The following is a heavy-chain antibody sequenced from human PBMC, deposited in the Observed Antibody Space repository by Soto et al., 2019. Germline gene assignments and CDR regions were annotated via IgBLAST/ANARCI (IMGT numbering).Heavy chain of an antibody. Sequence: PSETLSLTCTVSGGSISSGGYYWSWIRQHPGKGLEWIGYIYYSGSINYNPSLKSRVTISVDPSKNQFSLRLSSVTAADTAVYYCAKSLWDTSGWKTDYWGQGTLVTVSS. D-gene: IGHD6-19*01. CDR1: GGSISSGGYY. J-gene: IGHJ4*02. CDR3: AKSLWDTSGWKTDY. V-gene: IGHV4-61*08. CDR2: IYYSGSI.